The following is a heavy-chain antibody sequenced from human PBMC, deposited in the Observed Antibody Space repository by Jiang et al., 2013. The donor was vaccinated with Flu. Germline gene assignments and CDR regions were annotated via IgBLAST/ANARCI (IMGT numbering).Heavy chain of an antibody. CDR2: IYYSGST. Sequence: GSGLVKPSETLSLTCTVSGGSISSSSYYWGWIRQPPGKGLEWIGSIYYSGSTYYNPSLKSRVTISVDTSKNQFSLKLSSVTAADTAVYYCARQRFSGYSGYDDYFDYWGQGTLVTVSS. J-gene: IGHJ4*02. D-gene: IGHD5-12*01. V-gene: IGHV4-39*01. CDR3: ARQRFSGYSGYDDYFDY. CDR1: GGSISSSSYY.